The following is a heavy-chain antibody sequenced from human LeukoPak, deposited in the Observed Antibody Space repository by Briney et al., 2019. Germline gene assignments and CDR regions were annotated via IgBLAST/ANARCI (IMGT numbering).Heavy chain of an antibody. J-gene: IGHJ4*02. Sequence: GGTLRLSCAASGFTFSSYAMSWVRQAPGKGLEWVSVISGSGGSTDYADSVKGRFTISRDNSKNTLYLQMNSLRAEDTAVYYCARDASHSSSWFDYWGQGTLVTVSS. V-gene: IGHV3-23*01. D-gene: IGHD6-13*01. CDR1: GFTFSSYA. CDR2: ISGSGGST. CDR3: ARDASHSSSWFDY.